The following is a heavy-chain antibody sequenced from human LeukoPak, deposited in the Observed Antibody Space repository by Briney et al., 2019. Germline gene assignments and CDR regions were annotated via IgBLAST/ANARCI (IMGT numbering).Heavy chain of an antibody. CDR3: ARRGLVAGIYDLVYGFDL. D-gene: IGHD3/OR15-3a*01. V-gene: IGHV1-8*01. CDR2: VNPDTGNT. J-gene: IGHJ3*01. Sequence: ASVKVSCKASGGTFSGYAINWVRKAPGQGLEWMGWVNPDTGNTGFAQKFQGRVTMTQNSSVTTVYMELSSLTSEDTAVYYCARRGLVAGIYDLVYGFDLWGQGTMVTVSS. CDR1: GGTFSGYA.